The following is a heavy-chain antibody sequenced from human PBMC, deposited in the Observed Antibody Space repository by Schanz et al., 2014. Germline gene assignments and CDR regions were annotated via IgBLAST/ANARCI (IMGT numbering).Heavy chain of an antibody. Sequence: QVQLVQSGAEVKKPGASVKVSCKVSGYSLNELSMHWVRQAPGRGLEWMGGFHHEDGDTVYAQKFQGRVIMTEDTAAATAYVELNRLTSEDTGVYYCATETSRTCVYNGVDVGGQGTTVAVSS. CDR2: FHHEDGDT. D-gene: IGHD2-2*01. V-gene: IGHV1-24*01. CDR3: ATETSRTCVYNGVDV. J-gene: IGHJ6*02. CDR1: GYSLNELS.